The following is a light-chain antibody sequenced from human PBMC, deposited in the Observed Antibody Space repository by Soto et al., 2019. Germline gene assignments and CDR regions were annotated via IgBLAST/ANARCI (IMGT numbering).Light chain of an antibody. CDR1: SSDIGNYNF. Sequence: QSVLTRPPSASGFPGQAVAVSCTGTSSDIGNYNFVSWCQQHPGKAPKLMIYEVSKRPSGVPDRFSGSKSGNTASLTVSGLQAEDEADYYCSSYAGSNTYVFGTGTKVTVL. J-gene: IGLJ1*01. CDR3: SSYAGSNTYV. V-gene: IGLV2-8*01. CDR2: EVS.